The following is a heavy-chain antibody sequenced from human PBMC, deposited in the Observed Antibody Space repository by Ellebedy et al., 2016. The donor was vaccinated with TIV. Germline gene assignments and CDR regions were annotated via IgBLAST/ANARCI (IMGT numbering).Heavy chain of an antibody. V-gene: IGHV3-7*01. J-gene: IGHJ5*02. CDR3: ARRGGKGNYAVQINSWFDT. CDR2: IYQDGGVQ. D-gene: IGHD4-11*01. Sequence: GESLKISCAASGFSFRSYWMSWVRQAPGKGLEWVANIYQDGGVQYYVDSVKGRFTISRDNADNSLFLQMNSLRADDTAVYYCARRGGKGNYAVQINSWFDTWGRGTLVAVSS. CDR1: GFSFRSYW.